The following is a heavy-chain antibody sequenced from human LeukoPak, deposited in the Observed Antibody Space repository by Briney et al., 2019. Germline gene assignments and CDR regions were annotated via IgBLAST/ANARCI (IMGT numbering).Heavy chain of an antibody. V-gene: IGHV3-23*01. J-gene: IGHJ5*02. Sequence: GGSLRLSCAASGFTFSSYAMSWVRQAPGKGLEWVSAISGSGGSTYYADSVKGRFTISRDNSKNTLYLQMNSLRAEDTAVDYCAKDTPRYCSSTSCYPNWFDPWGQGTLVTVSS. CDR2: ISGSGGST. D-gene: IGHD2-2*01. CDR1: GFTFSSYA. CDR3: AKDTPRYCSSTSCYPNWFDP.